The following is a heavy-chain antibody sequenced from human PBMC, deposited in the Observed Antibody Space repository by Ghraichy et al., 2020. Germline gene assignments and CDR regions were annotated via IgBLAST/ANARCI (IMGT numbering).Heavy chain of an antibody. V-gene: IGHV1-8*01. CDR3: ARPGDYPVDDAFDI. CDR2: MNPNSGNT. D-gene: IGHD4-11*01. J-gene: IGHJ3*02. CDR1: GYTFTSYD. Sequence: ASVKVSCKASGYTFTSYDINWVRQATGQGLEWMGWMNPNSGNTGYAQKFQGRVTMTRNTSIRTAYMELSSLRSEDTAVYYCARPGDYPVDDAFDIWGQGTMVTVSS.